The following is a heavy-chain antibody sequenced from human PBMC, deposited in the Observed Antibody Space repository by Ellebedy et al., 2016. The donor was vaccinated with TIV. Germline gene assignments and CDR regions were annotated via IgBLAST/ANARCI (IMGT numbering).Heavy chain of an antibody. D-gene: IGHD2-21*02. CDR2: VYYIGSP. Sequence: MPSETLSLTCSVSGGSVSSTRYYWAWIRQPPGKGLEYIGSVYYIGSPYYNPSFQSRVTLSADTSKNQFSLNLRTVTAADTAVYYCARTDPWQPIDDWGQGILVSVSS. V-gene: IGHV4-39*01. J-gene: IGHJ4*02. CDR3: ARTDPWQPIDD. CDR1: GGSVSSTRYY.